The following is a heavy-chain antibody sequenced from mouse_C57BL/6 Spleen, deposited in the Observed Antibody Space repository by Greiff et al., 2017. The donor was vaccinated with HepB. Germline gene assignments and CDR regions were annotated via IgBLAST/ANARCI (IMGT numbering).Heavy chain of an antibody. V-gene: IGHV3-6*01. CDR2: ISYDGSN. CDR3: ARDLGYYGSPYAMDY. D-gene: IGHD1-1*01. Sequence: ESGPGLVKPSQSLSLTCSVTGYSITSGYYWNWIRQFPGNKLEWMGYISYDGSNNYNPSLKNRISITRDTSKNQFFLKLNSVTTEDTATYYCARDLGYYGSPYAMDYWGQGTSVTVSS. J-gene: IGHJ4*01. CDR1: GYSITSGYY.